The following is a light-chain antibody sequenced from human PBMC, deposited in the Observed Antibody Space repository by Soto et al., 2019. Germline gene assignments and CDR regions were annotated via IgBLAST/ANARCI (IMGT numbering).Light chain of an antibody. CDR3: QQYNSYT. CDR1: QSISNW. V-gene: IGKV1-5*03. J-gene: IGKJ2*01. CDR2: KAS. Sequence: DIQMTQSPSTLSASVGDRVTITCRASQSISNWLAWYQQKPGKAPDLLIYKASTLESGVPSRFSGSGSGTEFTLTISSLQPDDLATYYCQQYNSYTFGQGTKLEIK.